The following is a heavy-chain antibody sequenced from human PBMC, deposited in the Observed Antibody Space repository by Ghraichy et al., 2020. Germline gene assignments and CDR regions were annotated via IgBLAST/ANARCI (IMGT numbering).Heavy chain of an antibody. J-gene: IGHJ6*02. V-gene: IGHV3-48*02. CDR3: ERANCSGGSCYSNYYGMDV. CDR1: GFTFSSYS. CDR2: ISSSSSTI. D-gene: IGHD2-15*01. Sequence: GGSLRLSCAASGFTFSSYSMNWVRQAPGKGLEWVSYISSSSSTIYYADSVKCRFTISRDNAKNSLYLQMNSLRDEDTAVYYCERANCSGGSCYSNYYGMDVWGQGTAVTVSS.